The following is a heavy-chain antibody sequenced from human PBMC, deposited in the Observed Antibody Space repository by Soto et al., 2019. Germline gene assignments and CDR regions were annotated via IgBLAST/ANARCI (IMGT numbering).Heavy chain of an antibody. V-gene: IGHV1-18*01. Sequence: QVHLVQSGVEVKTPGASVKVSCQASGYTFFTYDISWVRQAPGQGLGWMGWISTYSGDTKYAQKFQGRVTMTPDTSTTTAYLELRSLRSDDTAVYYCARHRGPTTSENWFDPWGQGTLVTVSS. CDR3: ARHRGPTTSENWFDP. D-gene: IGHD5-12*01. CDR1: GYTFFTYD. CDR2: ISTYSGDT. J-gene: IGHJ5*02.